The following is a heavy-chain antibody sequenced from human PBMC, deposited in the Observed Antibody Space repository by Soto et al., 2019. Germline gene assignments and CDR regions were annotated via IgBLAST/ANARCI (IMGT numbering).Heavy chain of an antibody. CDR2: ISYDGSNK. Sequence: VGSLRLSCAASGFTFSSYAMHWVRQAPGKGLEWVAVISYDGSNKYYADSVKGRFTISRDNSKNTLYLQMNSLRAEDTAVYYCARAKSYYYDSSGYPQDYYGMDVWGQGTTVTVSS. J-gene: IGHJ6*02. CDR3: ARAKSYYYDSSGYPQDYYGMDV. D-gene: IGHD3-22*01. V-gene: IGHV3-30-3*01. CDR1: GFTFSSYA.